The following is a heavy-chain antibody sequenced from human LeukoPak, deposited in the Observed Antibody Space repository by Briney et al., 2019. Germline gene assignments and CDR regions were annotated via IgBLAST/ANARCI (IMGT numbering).Heavy chain of an antibody. CDR3: ARDQRDGYNYYFDY. CDR1: GGSISSYY. V-gene: IGHV4-59*01. CDR2: IYYSGST. D-gene: IGHD5-24*01. J-gene: IGHJ4*02. Sequence: PSETLSLTCTVSGGSISSYYWSWIRQPPGKGLEWIGYIYYSGSTNYNPSLKSRVTISVDTSKNQFSLKLSSVTAADTAVYYCARDQRDGYNYYFDYWGQGTLVTVSS.